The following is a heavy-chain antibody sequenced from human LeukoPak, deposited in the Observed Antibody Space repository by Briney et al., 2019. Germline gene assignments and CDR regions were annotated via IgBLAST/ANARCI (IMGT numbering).Heavy chain of an antibody. Sequence: PGGSLRLSCAASGFTVSSNYMSWVRQAPGKGLEWVSVIYSGGSTYYADSVKGRFTISRDNSKNTLYLQMNSLRAEDTAVYYCARDSTAAAAGTVGAFDIWGQGTMVTVSS. D-gene: IGHD6-13*01. CDR3: ARDSTAAAAGTVGAFDI. CDR1: GFTVSSNY. V-gene: IGHV3-53*01. J-gene: IGHJ3*02. CDR2: IYSGGST.